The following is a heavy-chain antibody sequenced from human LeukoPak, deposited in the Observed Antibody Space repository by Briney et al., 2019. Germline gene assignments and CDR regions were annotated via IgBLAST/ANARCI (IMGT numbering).Heavy chain of an antibody. Sequence: GRSLRLSCAASGFTFSSYAMHWVRQAPGKGLEWVAVISYDGSNKYYADSVKGRFTISRDNSENTLYLQMNSLRAEDTAVYYCARSSIYDVHAFDIWGQGTMVTVSS. V-gene: IGHV3-30-3*01. D-gene: IGHD3-16*01. CDR3: ARSSIYDVHAFDI. CDR2: ISYDGSNK. J-gene: IGHJ3*02. CDR1: GFTFSSYA.